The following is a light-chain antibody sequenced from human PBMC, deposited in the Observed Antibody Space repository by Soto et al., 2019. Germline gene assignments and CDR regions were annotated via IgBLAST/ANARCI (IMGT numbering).Light chain of an antibody. CDR2: LNSDGSH. V-gene: IGLV4-69*01. CDR1: SGHSSYA. Sequence: QLVLTQSPSASASLGASVKLTCTLSSGHSSYAIAWHQQQSEKGPRYLMKLNSDGSHRKGDGIPDRFSGSSSGAERYLTISSLQSEDEADYYCQTWGSGIRVVFGGGTKLTVL. CDR3: QTWGSGIRVV. J-gene: IGLJ2*01.